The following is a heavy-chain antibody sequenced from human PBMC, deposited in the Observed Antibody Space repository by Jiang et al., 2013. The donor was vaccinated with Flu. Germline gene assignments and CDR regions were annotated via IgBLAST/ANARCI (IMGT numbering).Heavy chain of an antibody. V-gene: IGHV5-10-1*01. CDR2: IDPSDSYT. CDR3: ARLVGIAARRGYYYGMDV. J-gene: IGHJ6*04. D-gene: IGHD6-6*01. Sequence: GAEVKKPGESLRISCKGSGFSFTSYWISWVRQMPGKGLEWMGRIDPSDSYTNYSPSFQGHVTISADKSISTAYLQWSSLKASDTAMYYCARLVGIAARRGYYYGMDVWGKGTTVTVSS. CDR1: GFSFTSYW.